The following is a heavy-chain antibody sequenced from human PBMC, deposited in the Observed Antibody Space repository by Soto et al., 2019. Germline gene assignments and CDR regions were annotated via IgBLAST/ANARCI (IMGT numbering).Heavy chain of an antibody. Sequence: QLQLQESGSGLVKPSQTLSLTCAVSGGSISSGGYSWSWIRQPPGKGLEWIGYIYHSGSTYYNPSLKSRVTTSVDRSKNQFSLKLSSVTAADTAVYYCARNPGYSSSWYASADWYFDLWGRGTLVTVSS. J-gene: IGHJ2*01. D-gene: IGHD6-13*01. CDR3: ARNPGYSSSWYASADWYFDL. V-gene: IGHV4-30-2*01. CDR1: GGSISSGGYS. CDR2: IYHSGST.